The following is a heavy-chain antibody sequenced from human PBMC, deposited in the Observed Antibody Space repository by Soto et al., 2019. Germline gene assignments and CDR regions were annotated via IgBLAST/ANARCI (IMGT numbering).Heavy chain of an antibody. CDR1: GFCFTGYY. CDR2: INHKSGGS. D-gene: IGHD3-22*01. Sequence: GASVKVSCMASGFCFTGYYMHFVRLASGPALEWMGWINHKSGGSDYAQTFQGRVSMTRDTSTSPFYMKLRRLSSDDTAVYYCARDPSYYDSNGYPWHCDSWGQGTLVTVSS. CDR3: ARDPSYYDSNGYPWHCDS. J-gene: IGHJ5*01. V-gene: IGHV1-2*02.